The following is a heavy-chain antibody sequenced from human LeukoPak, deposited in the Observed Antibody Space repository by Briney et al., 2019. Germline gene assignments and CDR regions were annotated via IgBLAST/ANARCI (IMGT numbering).Heavy chain of an antibody. J-gene: IGHJ5*02. CDR3: AADYGDYGWFDP. D-gene: IGHD4-17*01. CDR2: IIPILGIA. CDR1: GGTFSSYA. Sequence: ASVKVSCKASGGTFSSYAISWVRQAPGQGLEWMGRIIPILGIANYAQKFQGRVTITADKSTSTAYMELSSLRSEDTAVYYCAADYGDYGWFDPWGQGTLVTVPS. V-gene: IGHV1-69*04.